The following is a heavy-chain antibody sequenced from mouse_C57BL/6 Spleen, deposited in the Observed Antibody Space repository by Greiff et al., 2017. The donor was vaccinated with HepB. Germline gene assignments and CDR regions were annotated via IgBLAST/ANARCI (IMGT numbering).Heavy chain of an antibody. D-gene: IGHD2-14*01. Sequence: VQLQQSGAELVKPGASVKVSCKASGYTFTSYWMHWVKQRPGQGLELIGRIHPSDSDTNYNQKFKGKATLTVDKSSSTAYVQLSSLTSEDSAVYYCAIRGTYFDYWGQGTTLTVSS. CDR1: GYTFTSYW. V-gene: IGHV1-74*01. J-gene: IGHJ2*01. CDR3: AIRGTYFDY. CDR2: IHPSDSDT.